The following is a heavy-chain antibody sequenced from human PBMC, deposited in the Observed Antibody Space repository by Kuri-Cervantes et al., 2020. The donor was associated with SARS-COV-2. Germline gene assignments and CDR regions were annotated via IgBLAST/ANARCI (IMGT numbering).Heavy chain of an antibody. D-gene: IGHD2-2*02. V-gene: IGHV3-13*01. J-gene: IGHJ2*01. CDR1: GFTFSSYD. CDR3: ARPPPGYCSSTSCYTGGDFDL. Sequence: GESLKISCAASGFTFSSYDMHWVRQATGKGLEWVSAIGTAGDTYYPGSVKGRFTISRENAKNSLYLQMNSLRAEDTAVYYCARPPPGYCSSTSCYTGGDFDLWGRGTLVTVSS. CDR2: IGTAGDT.